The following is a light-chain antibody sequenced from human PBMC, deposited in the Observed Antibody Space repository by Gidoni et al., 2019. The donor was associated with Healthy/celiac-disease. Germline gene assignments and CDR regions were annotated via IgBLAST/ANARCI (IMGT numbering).Light chain of an antibody. CDR2: QDS. CDR3: QAWDSSLYVV. CDR1: KLGDKY. V-gene: IGLV3-1*01. J-gene: IGLJ2*01. Sequence: SYELTQPPSVPLSPGQTASITCSGDKLGDKYACWYQQKPGQSPVLVIYQDSKRPAGIPERFSGANSGNTATLTISGTQAMDEADYYCQAWDSSLYVVFGGGTKLTVL.